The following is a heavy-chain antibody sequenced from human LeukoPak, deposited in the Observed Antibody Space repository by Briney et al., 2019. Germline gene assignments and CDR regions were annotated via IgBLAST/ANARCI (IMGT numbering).Heavy chain of an antibody. CDR1: GYTLTELS. D-gene: IGHD2-2*01. J-gene: IGHJ1*01. CDR3: ATVTMGAEYFLH. Sequence: ASVKVSCKVSGYTLTELSMHWVRQAPGKGLEWMGGFDPEDGETIYAQKFQGRVTMTEDTSTDTAYMELSSLRSEDTAVYYCATVTMGAEYFLHWGQGTLVTVSS. V-gene: IGHV1-24*01. CDR2: FDPEDGET.